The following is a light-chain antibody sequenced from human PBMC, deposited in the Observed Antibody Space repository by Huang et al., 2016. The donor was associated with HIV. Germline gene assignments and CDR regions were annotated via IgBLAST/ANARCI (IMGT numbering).Light chain of an antibody. CDR1: QSIGAY. CDR2: ATS. CDR3: QQSYGFPRT. J-gene: IGKJ2*01. Sequence: DIQMTQSPSSLYASVGDRVTITCRASQSIGAYLNWYQHRPGRAPRLLISATSDLQGGVPSRFSGSRSGTEVTLTITNLQFQDFATYYCQQSYGFPRTFGQGSNLGIK. V-gene: IGKV1-39*01.